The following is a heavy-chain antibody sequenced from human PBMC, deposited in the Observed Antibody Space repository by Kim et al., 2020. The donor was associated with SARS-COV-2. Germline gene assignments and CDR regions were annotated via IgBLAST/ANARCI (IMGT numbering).Heavy chain of an antibody. V-gene: IGHV5-10-1*01. CDR3: AGNSGGPYYGMDV. Sequence: YSPSFQGHVTISADKSISTAYLQWSSLKASDTAMYYCAGNSGGPYYGMDVWGQGTTVTVSS. J-gene: IGHJ6*02. D-gene: IGHD6-19*01.